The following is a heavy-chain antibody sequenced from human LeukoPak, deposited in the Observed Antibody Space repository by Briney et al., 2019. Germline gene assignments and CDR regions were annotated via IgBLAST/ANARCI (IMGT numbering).Heavy chain of an antibody. CDR2: ISGSGGST. Sequence: PSGGSLRLSCAASGFTFSSYAMSWVRQAPGKGLEWVSAISGSGGSTYYADSVKGRFTISRDNSKNTLYLQMNSLRAEDTAVYYCAKDPTPYSYGKYYFDYWGQGTLVTVSS. J-gene: IGHJ4*02. CDR1: GFTFSSYA. CDR3: AKDPTPYSYGKYYFDY. D-gene: IGHD5-18*01. V-gene: IGHV3-23*01.